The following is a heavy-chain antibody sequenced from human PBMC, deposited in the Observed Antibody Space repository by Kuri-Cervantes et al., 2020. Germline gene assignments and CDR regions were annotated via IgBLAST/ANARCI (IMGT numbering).Heavy chain of an antibody. V-gene: IGHV3-30*18. CDR1: AFTFSSYG. J-gene: IGHJ4*02. Sequence: GEYLKISCAASAFTFSSYGMHWVRQAPGKGLEWVAVLPYTGSNKYYTESVKGQFTISIDNSKNTLYLQMNSLRAEDTSVYYCSNTLDGCGGYCYSNDYWGQGTLVTVSS. CDR3: SNTLDGCGGYCYSNDY. D-gene: IGHD2-21*02. CDR2: LPYTGSNK.